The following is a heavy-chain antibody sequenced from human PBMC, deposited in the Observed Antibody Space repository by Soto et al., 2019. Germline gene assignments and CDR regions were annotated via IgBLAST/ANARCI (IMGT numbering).Heavy chain of an antibody. CDR1: GYSFTTYT. CDR2: INHDNGNR. CDR3: ARDLSRITICGVVYYFDY. D-gene: IGHD3-3*01. Sequence: VSAKVSCKASGYSFTTYTMPWVRQATGQRLEWMGWINHDNGNRNYSQKFPGRVTISRDTSASTAYMELSSLRSEDTAVYFCARDLSRITICGVVYYFDYWGQGAEVPVSS. V-gene: IGHV1-3*01. J-gene: IGHJ4*01.